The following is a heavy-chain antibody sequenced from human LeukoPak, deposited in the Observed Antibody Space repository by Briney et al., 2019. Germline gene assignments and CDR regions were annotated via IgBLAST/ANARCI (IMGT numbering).Heavy chain of an antibody. V-gene: IGHV3-64*01. D-gene: IGHD2-15*01. Sequence: QTGGSLRLSCAASGFTFSSYAMHWVRQAPGKGLEYVSAISSNGGSTYYANSVKGRFTISRDNSKNTLYLQMGSLRAEDMAVYYCARGRSGYCSGGSCYQFDYWGQGTLVTVSS. CDR1: GFTFSSYA. CDR2: ISSNGGST. CDR3: ARGRSGYCSGGSCYQFDY. J-gene: IGHJ4*02.